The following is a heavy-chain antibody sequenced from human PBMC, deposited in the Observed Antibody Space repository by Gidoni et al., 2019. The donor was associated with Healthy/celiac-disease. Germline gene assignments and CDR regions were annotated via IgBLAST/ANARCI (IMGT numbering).Heavy chain of an antibody. D-gene: IGHD3-3*01. Sequence: QVQLQESGPGLVKPSPTLSLTCTVSGGSISSGDYYWSWIRQPPGKGLEWIGYIYYSGSTYYNPSLKSRVTISVDTSKNQFSLKLSSVTAADTAVYYCAREPSTIFGGGGWFDPWGQGTLVTVSS. V-gene: IGHV4-30-4*01. J-gene: IGHJ5*02. CDR2: IYYSGST. CDR3: AREPSTIFGGGGWFDP. CDR1: GGSISSGDYY.